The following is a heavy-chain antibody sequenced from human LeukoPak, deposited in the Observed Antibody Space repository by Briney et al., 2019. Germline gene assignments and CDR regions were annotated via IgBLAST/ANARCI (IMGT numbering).Heavy chain of an antibody. Sequence: PSETLSLTCTVSGGSISSYYWSWIRQPPGKGLEWIGYIYYSGSTNYNPSLKSRVTISVDTSKNQFSLKLSSVTAADTAVYYCARHNGDILTGYFDYWGQGTLVTVSS. J-gene: IGHJ4*02. CDR1: GGSISSYY. CDR3: ARHNGDILTGYFDY. V-gene: IGHV4-59*08. CDR2: IYYSGST. D-gene: IGHD3-9*01.